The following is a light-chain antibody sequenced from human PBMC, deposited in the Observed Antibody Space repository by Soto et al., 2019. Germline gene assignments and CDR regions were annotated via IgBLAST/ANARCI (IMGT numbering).Light chain of an antibody. CDR1: QSVSSK. Sequence: EIVMTQSPATLSVSPGERATLSCRASQSVSSKLAWYQQKPGQAPRLLIYRASTRATDIPARFSGSGSGTEFTLTISSLQSEDFAIYYCQQYKYWPLAFGGGTRVEIK. CDR3: QQYKYWPLA. J-gene: IGKJ4*01. CDR2: RAS. V-gene: IGKV3-15*01.